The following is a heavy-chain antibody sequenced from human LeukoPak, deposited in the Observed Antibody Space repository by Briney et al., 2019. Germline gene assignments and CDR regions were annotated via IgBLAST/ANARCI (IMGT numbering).Heavy chain of an antibody. CDR1: GFTVSSNY. Sequence: GGSLRLSCAASGFTVSSNYMSWVRQAPGKGLEWVSVIYSGGSTYYADSVKGRFTISRDNSKNTLYLQMGSLRAEDMAVYYCARVSGSYYDYWGQGTLVTVSS. J-gene: IGHJ4*02. CDR3: ARVSGSYYDY. V-gene: IGHV3-66*01. CDR2: IYSGGST. D-gene: IGHD1-26*01.